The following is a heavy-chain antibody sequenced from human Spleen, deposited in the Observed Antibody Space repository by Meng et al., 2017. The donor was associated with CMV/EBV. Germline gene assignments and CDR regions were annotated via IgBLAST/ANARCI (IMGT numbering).Heavy chain of an antibody. CDR1: GYTFTSYG. CDR3: ARGPSRDCTSTNCHIMF. J-gene: IGHJ4*02. D-gene: IGHD2-2*01. Sequence: ASVKVSCKASGYTFTSYGITWVRQAPGQGLEWMGWISADKSQKNYEQKFQDRVSLTTDTSTSTAYMELRSLRSDDTAVYFCARGPSRDCTSTNCHIMFWGQGTLVIVSS. V-gene: IGHV1-18*01. CDR2: ISADKSQK.